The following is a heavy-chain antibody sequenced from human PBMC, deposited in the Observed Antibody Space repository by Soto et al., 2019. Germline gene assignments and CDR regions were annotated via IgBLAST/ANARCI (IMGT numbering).Heavy chain of an antibody. CDR1: GFTFSSYA. Sequence: GGSLRLSCATSGFTFSSYAMSWVRQAPGRGPEWVSAISGSGGSTYYAASEQGRFSISRDTSKDTLYLQMNSLRAEDTAVYYWAKDNTRRYCSSTSCYRKAYSNYFFDYWGQGTRVTVSS. CDR2: ISGSGGST. D-gene: IGHD2-2*02. V-gene: IGHV3-23*01. CDR3: AKDNTRRYCSSTSCYRKAYSNYFFDY. J-gene: IGHJ4*02.